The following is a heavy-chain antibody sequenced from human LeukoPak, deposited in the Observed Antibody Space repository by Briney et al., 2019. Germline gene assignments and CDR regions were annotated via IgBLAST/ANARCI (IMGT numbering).Heavy chain of an antibody. CDR3: ARSQGPVIIPAAPSEDYYYYMDV. CDR2: INPSGGST. J-gene: IGHJ6*03. V-gene: IGHV1-46*01. D-gene: IGHD2-2*01. Sequence: ASVKVSCKASGYTFTTYYMHWVRQAPGQGLEWMGIINPSGGSTSYAQKFQGRVTMTRNTSTSTVYMDLSGLRSDDTAVYYCARSQGPVIIPAAPSEDYYYYMDVWGKGTTVTVSS. CDR1: GYTFTTYY.